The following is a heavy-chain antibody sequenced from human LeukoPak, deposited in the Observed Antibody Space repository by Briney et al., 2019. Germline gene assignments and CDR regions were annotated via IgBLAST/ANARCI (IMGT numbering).Heavy chain of an antibody. CDR1: KFTFTNFA. D-gene: IGHD1-14*01. CDR3: ANSIDRYYFQY. J-gene: IGHJ4*02. V-gene: IGHV3-23*01. CDR2: ISGSGGST. Sequence: QTGGSLRLSCAASKFTFTNFAMSWVRQAPGKGLEWVSTISGSGGSTYFADSVRGRFAISRDNSENTLYLQMSSLRAEDTAVYYCANSIDRYYFQYWGQGTLVTVSS.